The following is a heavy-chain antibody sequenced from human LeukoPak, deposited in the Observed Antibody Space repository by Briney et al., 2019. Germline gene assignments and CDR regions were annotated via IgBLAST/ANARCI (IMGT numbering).Heavy chain of an antibody. D-gene: IGHD6-19*01. CDR2: MNPNSGNT. J-gene: IGHJ6*03. Sequence: GASVKVSCKASGYTFTSYDINWVRQATGQGLEWMGWMNPNSGNTGYAQKFQGRVTMTRNTSISTAYMELSSLRSEDTAVYYCATPYSSGRYYYYYYMDAWGKGTTVTVSS. V-gene: IGHV1-8*01. CDR3: ATPYSSGRYYYYYYMDA. CDR1: GYTFTSYD.